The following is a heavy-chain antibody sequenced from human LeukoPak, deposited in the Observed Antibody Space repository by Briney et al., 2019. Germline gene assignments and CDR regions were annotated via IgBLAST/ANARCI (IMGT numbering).Heavy chain of an antibody. V-gene: IGHV3-30-3*01. Sequence: GGSLRLSCAASGFTFTSSNMNWVRQAPGKGLEWVAVISYDGSNKYYADSVKGRFTISRDNSKNTLYLQMNSLRAEDTAVYYCARDVRLRYFDWLRFPDYYYYYGMDVWGQGTTVTVSS. D-gene: IGHD3-9*01. CDR1: GFTFTSSN. CDR2: ISYDGSNK. CDR3: ARDVRLRYFDWLRFPDYYYYYGMDV. J-gene: IGHJ6*02.